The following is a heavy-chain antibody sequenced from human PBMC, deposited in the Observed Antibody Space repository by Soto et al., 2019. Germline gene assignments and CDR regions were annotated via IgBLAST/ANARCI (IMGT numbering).Heavy chain of an antibody. CDR3: ARDIQSGSAGYHYRF. Sequence: VHLVQSGAEVKRPGVSVKFSCKASGYTLSHYYMHWLRQVPGHGLEWMGIINPSGGGTTFAQKWRGRLTVTRDTSTSTVYMETSRRRSDDTAIYFCARDIQSGSAGYHYRFWGRGTLVTFSS. V-gene: IGHV1-46*04. J-gene: IGHJ4*02. CDR2: INPSGGGT. D-gene: IGHD3-10*01. CDR1: GYTLSHYY.